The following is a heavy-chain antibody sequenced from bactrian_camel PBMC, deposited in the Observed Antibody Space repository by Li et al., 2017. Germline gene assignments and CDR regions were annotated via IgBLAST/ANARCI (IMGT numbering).Heavy chain of an antibody. Sequence: VQLVESGGGTVQPGGSLRLSCAASGFAFSDYDMSWVRQAPGKEREGVAAIDSDGKTAYVDSVKGRFTFAQDNAENANAVSLEMNSLKPEDTAVYYCAASKRHGGSWYDYWGQGTQVTVS. V-gene: IGHV3S10*01. CDR2: IDSDGKT. J-gene: IGHJ4*01. CDR3: AASKRHGGSWYDY. D-gene: IGHD6*01. CDR1: GFAFSDYD.